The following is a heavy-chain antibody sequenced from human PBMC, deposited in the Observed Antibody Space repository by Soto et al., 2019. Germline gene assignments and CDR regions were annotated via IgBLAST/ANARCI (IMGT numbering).Heavy chain of an antibody. CDR2: IYYSGST. Sequence: SETLSLTCTVSGGSISSSSYYWGWIRQPPGKGLEWIGSIYYSGSTYYNPSLKSRVTISVDTSKNQFSLKLSSVTAADTAVYYCAGTTSLQWYYMDVWDKGTTVTVSS. V-gene: IGHV4-39*01. CDR1: GGSISSSSYY. CDR3: AGTTSLQWYYMDV. J-gene: IGHJ6*03. D-gene: IGHD1-7*01.